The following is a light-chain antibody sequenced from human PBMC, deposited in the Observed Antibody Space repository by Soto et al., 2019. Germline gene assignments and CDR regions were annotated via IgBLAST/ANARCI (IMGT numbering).Light chain of an antibody. J-gene: IGKJ1*01. CDR2: KAS. V-gene: IGKV1-5*03. Sequence: DIRMTKSPSTLSGSVGDRVTITCRASQTISSWLAWYQQKPGKAPKLLIYKASTLKSGVPSRFSGSGSGTEFTLTISSLQPDDFATYYCQHYNSYSEAFGQGTKV. CDR1: QTISSW. CDR3: QHYNSYSEA.